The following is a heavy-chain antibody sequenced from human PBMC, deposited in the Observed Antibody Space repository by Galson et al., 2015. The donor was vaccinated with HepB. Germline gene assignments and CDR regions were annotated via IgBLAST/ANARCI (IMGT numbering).Heavy chain of an antibody. CDR3: ARDTNWGFDY. V-gene: IGHV3-21*05. CDR2: IRAGGSDV. J-gene: IGHJ4*02. Sequence: SLRLSCAASGFSFSTDPMNWVRQAPGKGLEWVSNIRAGGSDVFYADSVKGRFTTSRDDTKNSLYLQMNSLRAEDTAVYYCARDTNWGFDYWGQGALVTVSS. D-gene: IGHD7-27*01. CDR1: GFSFSTDP.